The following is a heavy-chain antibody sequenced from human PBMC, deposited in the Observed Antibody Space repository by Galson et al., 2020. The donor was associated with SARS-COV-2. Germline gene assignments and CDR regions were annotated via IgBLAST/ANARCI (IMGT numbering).Heavy chain of an antibody. J-gene: IGHJ2*01. CDR2: TFYGGST. Sequence: SETLSLTCAVSGGSISSGDYAWAWIRQPPGKGLEWVGYTFYGGSTYYNPSLKSRVTILLDTSKNQFSLQLSSVTAADTAVYYCARVDDGSGYGSYWYFELGGQGTLVTVSS. CDR1: GGSISSGDYA. V-gene: IGHV4-30-4*07. D-gene: IGHD3-3*01. CDR3: ARVDDGSGYGSYWYFEL.